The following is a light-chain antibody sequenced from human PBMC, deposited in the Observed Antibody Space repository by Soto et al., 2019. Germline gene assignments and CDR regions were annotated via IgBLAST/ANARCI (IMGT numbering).Light chain of an antibody. CDR2: EDS. V-gene: IGLV2-23*01. Sequence: QSALTQPASVSGSPGQSITISCTGTSSDFGSYNLVSWYQQHPGKAPKFMIYEDSKRPSGVSNRFSGSKSGNTASLTISGLQAEDDADYYCCSYAGSSTYVFGTGTKVTVL. J-gene: IGLJ1*01. CDR1: SSDFGSYNL. CDR3: CSYAGSSTYV.